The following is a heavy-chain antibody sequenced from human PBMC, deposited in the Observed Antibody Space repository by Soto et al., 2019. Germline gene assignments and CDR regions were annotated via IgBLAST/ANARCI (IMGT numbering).Heavy chain of an antibody. CDR2: IDWDDDK. J-gene: IGHJ6*02. V-gene: IGHV2-70*01. Sequence: GSGPTLVNPTQTLTLTCTFSGFSLSTSGMCVSWIRQPPGKALEWLALIDWDDDKYYSTSLKTRLTISKDTSKNQVVLTMTNMDPVDTATYYCARTTHDYGDYYYYGMDVWGQGTTVTVSS. CDR3: ARTTHDYGDYYYYGMDV. CDR1: GFSLSTSGMC. D-gene: IGHD4-17*01.